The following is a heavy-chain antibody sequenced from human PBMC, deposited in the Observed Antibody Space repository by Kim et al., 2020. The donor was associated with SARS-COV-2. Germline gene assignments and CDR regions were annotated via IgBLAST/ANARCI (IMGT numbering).Heavy chain of an antibody. V-gene: IGHV3-30*03. CDR3: VFMVRGVY. D-gene: IGHD3-10*01. CDR1: GFTFSSYG. J-gene: IGHJ4*02. Sequence: GGSLRLSCAASGFTFSSYGMHWVRQAPGKGLEWVAVISYDGSNKYYADSVKGRFTISRDNSKNTLYLQMNSLRAEDTAVYYCVFMVRGVYWGQGTLVTVS. CDR2: ISYDGSNK.